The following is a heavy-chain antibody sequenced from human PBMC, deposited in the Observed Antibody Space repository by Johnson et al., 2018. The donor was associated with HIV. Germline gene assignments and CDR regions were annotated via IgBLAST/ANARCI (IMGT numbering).Heavy chain of an antibody. CDR1: GFTFNTYC. V-gene: IGHV3-23*04. D-gene: IGHD1-1*01. CDR3: ARDPRRTGGVPVAFDI. J-gene: IGHJ3*02. Sequence: VQLVESGGGVVRPGGSLRLSCAASGFTFNTYCMSWVRQAPGKGLAWVSAISSGGGSTYYADSVKGRFTISRDNAKNTLYLQMNSLRAEETAVYYCARDPRRTGGVPVAFDIWGQGTMVTVSS. CDR2: ISSGGGST.